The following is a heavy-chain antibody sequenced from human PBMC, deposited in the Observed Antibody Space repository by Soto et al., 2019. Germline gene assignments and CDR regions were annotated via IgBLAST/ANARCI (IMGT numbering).Heavy chain of an antibody. CDR2: IYYSGST. Sequence: SETLSLTCTVSGGSISSYYWSWIRQPPGKGLEWIGHIYYSGSTNYDPSLKSRVTISVDTSKNQLSLKLSSVTAADTAVYYCARRYGSAIDYWGQGTLVTVSS. J-gene: IGHJ4*02. CDR3: ARRYGSAIDY. V-gene: IGHV4-59*08. D-gene: IGHD1-26*01. CDR1: GGSISSYY.